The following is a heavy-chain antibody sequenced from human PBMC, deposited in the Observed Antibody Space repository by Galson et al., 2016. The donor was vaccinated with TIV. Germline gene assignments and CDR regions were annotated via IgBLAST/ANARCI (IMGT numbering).Heavy chain of an antibody. J-gene: IGHJ6*02. D-gene: IGHD2-2*02. CDR3: AKDLNRGCSSSNCYSYDYYYYGLDV. Sequence: SLRLSCAASGFTFDDYPMHWVRQAPGKGLEWVSVINWKGNSVNYADSVRGRFTISRDNAKNSLYLQMNSLRAEDTALYYCAKDLNRGCSSSNCYSYDYYYYGLDVWGQGTTVAVSS. V-gene: IGHV3-9*01. CDR1: GFTFDDYP. CDR2: INWKGNSV.